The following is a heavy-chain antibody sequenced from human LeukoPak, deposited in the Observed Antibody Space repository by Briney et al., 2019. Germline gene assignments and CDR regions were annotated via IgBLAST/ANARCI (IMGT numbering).Heavy chain of an antibody. V-gene: IGHV3-7*01. Sequence: GGSLRLSCAGSGFTFSDFWMTWVRQTPGRGLEWVANIKEDGTEKNLVDSVKGRFTISRDNTKNLLFLEMNNLRGDDTAIYYCVRESRPGGAMGLYHNLDYWGQGTLVTVSS. CDR2: IKEDGTEK. CDR3: VRESRPGGAMGLYHNLDY. J-gene: IGHJ4*02. D-gene: IGHD1-1*01. CDR1: GFTFSDFW.